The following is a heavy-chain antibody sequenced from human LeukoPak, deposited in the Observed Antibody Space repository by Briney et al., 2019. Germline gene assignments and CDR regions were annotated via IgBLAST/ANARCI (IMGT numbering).Heavy chain of an antibody. Sequence: GGSLRLSCAASGFPFSSYGMTWLRQTPAKGLEWVSDISGSGETTYYSDSVKGRFTISRDNSKNTLFLQMNSLRVEDAAMYYCAKTHGYFDQWGQGTLVAVSS. J-gene: IGHJ4*02. V-gene: IGHV3-23*01. D-gene: IGHD3-22*01. CDR2: ISGSGETT. CDR1: GFPFSSYG. CDR3: AKTHGYFDQ.